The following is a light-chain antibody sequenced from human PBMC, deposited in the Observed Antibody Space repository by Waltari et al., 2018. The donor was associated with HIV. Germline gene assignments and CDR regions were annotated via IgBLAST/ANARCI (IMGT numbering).Light chain of an antibody. Sequence: SALTQPHSASGSPGQSVTISCTGTSSDVGGYDYVSWYQHHPGKVPRLIMYEGSKRPSGVPDRFSGFKSGNTASLTVSGLQAEDEADYYCTSYAGSGEYVFGTGTKVTVL. J-gene: IGLJ1*01. CDR1: SSDVGGYDY. CDR3: TSYAGSGEYV. CDR2: EGS. V-gene: IGLV2-8*01.